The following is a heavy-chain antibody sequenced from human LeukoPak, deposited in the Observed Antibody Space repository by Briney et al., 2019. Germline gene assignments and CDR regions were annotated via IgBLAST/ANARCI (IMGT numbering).Heavy chain of an antibody. Sequence: PSQTLSLTCTVSGGSISSGDYYWSWIRQPPGKGLEWIGYIYYSGSTNYNPSLKSRVTISVDTSKNQFSLKLSSVTAADTAVYYCARVRIPAAVSGWFDPWGQGTLVTVSS. V-gene: IGHV4-61*08. CDR3: ARVRIPAAVSGWFDP. D-gene: IGHD2-2*01. J-gene: IGHJ5*02. CDR1: GGSISSGDYY. CDR2: IYYSGST.